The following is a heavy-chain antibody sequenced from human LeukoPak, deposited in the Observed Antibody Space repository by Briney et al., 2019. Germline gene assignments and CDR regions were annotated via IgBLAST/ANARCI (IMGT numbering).Heavy chain of an antibody. CDR3: AREYYYGSHFDY. J-gene: IGHJ4*02. CDR2: IKSDGSST. D-gene: IGHD3-10*01. CDR1: GFTFSCYW. V-gene: IGHV3-74*01. Sequence: GGSLRLSCAASGFTFSCYWMHWVRQAPGKGLVWVSRIKSDGSSTSYADSVKGRFTISRDNAKNTLYLQMNSLRAEDTAVYYCAREYYYGSHFDYWGQGTLVTVSS.